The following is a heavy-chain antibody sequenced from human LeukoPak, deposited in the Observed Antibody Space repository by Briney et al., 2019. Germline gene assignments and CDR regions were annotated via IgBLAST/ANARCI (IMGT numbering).Heavy chain of an antibody. CDR1: VGSISSYY. CDR2: IYYSGST. V-gene: IGHV4-59*01. CDR3: ARTVAYYYGMDV. J-gene: IGHJ6*02. Sequence: SETLSLTCTVSVGSISSYYWSWIRQPPGKGLEWIGYIYYSGSTNYNPSLKSRVTISVDTSKNQFSLKLSSVTAADTAVYYCARTVAYYYGMDVWGQGTTVTVSS. D-gene: IGHD4-23*01.